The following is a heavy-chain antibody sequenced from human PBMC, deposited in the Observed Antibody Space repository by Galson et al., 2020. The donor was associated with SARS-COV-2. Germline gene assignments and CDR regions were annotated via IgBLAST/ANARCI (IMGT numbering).Heavy chain of an antibody. V-gene: IGHV3-33*01. CDR3: AREGTMVWQIGWFDP. Sequence: GESLKISCAASGFTFSSYGMHWVRQAPGKGLEWVAVIWYDGSNKYYADSVKGRFTISRDNSKNTLFLQMNSLRAEDTAMYYCAREGTMVWQIGWFDPWGQGTLVTVSS. J-gene: IGHJ5*02. D-gene: IGHD3-10*01. CDR1: GFTFSSYG. CDR2: IWYDGSNK.